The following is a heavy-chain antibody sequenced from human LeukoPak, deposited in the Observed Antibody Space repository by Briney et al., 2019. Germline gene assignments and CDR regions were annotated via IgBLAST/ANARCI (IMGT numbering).Heavy chain of an antibody. CDR1: GGSFSGYY. V-gene: IGHV4-34*01. J-gene: IGHJ4*02. D-gene: IGHD1-26*01. CDR3: ARWAVGATFDY. Sequence: KPSETLSLTRAVYGGSFSGYYWSWIRQLPGKGLEWIGEINHRGSTNYKPSLKSRVTISVDTSKNQFSLKLSSVTAADTAVYYCARWAVGATFDYWGQGTLVTVSS. CDR2: INHRGST.